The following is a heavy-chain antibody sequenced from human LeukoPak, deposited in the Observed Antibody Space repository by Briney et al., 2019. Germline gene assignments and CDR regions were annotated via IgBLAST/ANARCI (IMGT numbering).Heavy chain of an antibody. CDR1: GYTFTSYG. D-gene: IGHD5-12*01. J-gene: IGHJ4*02. Sequence: ASVKVSCKASGYTFTSYGISWVRQAPGQGLEWMGWISAYNGNTDYAQKFQGRVTMTRDTSISTAYMELSRLRSDDTAVYYCARGYSGYDTFDYWGQGTLVTVSS. V-gene: IGHV1-18*01. CDR3: ARGYSGYDTFDY. CDR2: ISAYNGNT.